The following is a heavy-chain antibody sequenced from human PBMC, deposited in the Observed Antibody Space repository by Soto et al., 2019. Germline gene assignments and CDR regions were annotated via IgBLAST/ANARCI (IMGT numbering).Heavy chain of an antibody. CDR3: ARAAYYDSSGYAYNDAFDI. Sequence: QVQLQESGPGLVKPSETLSLTCTVSGGSISSYYWSWIRRPPGKGLEWIGYIYYSGSTNYNPSLKSRVTISVDTSKNQFSLKLSSVTAADTAVYYCARAAYYDSSGYAYNDAFDIWGQGTMVTVSS. J-gene: IGHJ3*02. V-gene: IGHV4-59*01. CDR2: IYYSGST. CDR1: GGSISSYY. D-gene: IGHD3-22*01.